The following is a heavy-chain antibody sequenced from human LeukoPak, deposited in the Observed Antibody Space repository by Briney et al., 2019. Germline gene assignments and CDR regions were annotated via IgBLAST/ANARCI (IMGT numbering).Heavy chain of an antibody. CDR1: GGSFSGYY. Sequence: PSETLSLTCAVYGGSFSGYYWSWIRQPPGKGLEWIGEINHSGSTNYNPSLKSRVTISVDTSKNQFSLKLSSVTAADTAVYYCAREAAAAIHRGNWFDPWGQGTLVTVSS. CDR2: INHSGST. CDR3: AREAAAAIHRGNWFDP. V-gene: IGHV4-34*01. J-gene: IGHJ5*02. D-gene: IGHD2-2*02.